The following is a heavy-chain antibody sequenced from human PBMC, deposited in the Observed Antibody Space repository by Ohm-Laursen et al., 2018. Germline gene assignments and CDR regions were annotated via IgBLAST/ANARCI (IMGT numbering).Heavy chain of an antibody. J-gene: IGHJ4*02. CDR3: ARIGAQLPDY. D-gene: IGHD2-2*01. Sequence: SLRLSCAASGFTLSSYWMSWARQAPGKGLEWVSVIYSGGSTYYADSVKGRFTISRDNSKNTLYLQMNSLRAEDTAVYYCARIGAQLPDYWGQGTLVTVSS. CDR1: GFTLSSYW. V-gene: IGHV3-53*01. CDR2: IYSGGST.